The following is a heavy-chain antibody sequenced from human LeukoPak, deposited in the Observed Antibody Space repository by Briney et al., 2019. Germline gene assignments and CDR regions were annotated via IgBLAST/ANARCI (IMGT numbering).Heavy chain of an antibody. CDR2: IDQDGSVK. V-gene: IGHV3-7*01. J-gene: IGHJ4*02. Sequence: GGSLRLSCTASGFTFTSYWMDWVRQAPGKGLEWVANIDQDGSVKNYVGSVKGRFIISRDNTKNSLYLQINSLRAEDTAVYYCARNFGYQQFDSWGQGTLVIVYS. CDR1: GFTFTSYW. CDR3: ARNFGYQQFDS. D-gene: IGHD3-16*01.